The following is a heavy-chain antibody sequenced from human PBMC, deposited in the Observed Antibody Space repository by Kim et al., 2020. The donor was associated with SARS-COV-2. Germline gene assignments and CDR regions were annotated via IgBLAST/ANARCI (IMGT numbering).Heavy chain of an antibody. Sequence: GGSLRLSCSASGFTFSSYAMSWVRQAPGKGLEWVSAISDNGGSTYSAYAVKSRFTISSDNSKNTLYLQMTSLRAENTAVYYCAKVQWGSNPTHGRNAFDIWGQGTMVTVSS. CDR2: ISDNGGST. J-gene: IGHJ3*02. CDR1: GFTFSSYA. D-gene: IGHD2-8*01. V-gene: IGHV3-23*01. CDR3: AKVQWGSNPTHGRNAFDI.